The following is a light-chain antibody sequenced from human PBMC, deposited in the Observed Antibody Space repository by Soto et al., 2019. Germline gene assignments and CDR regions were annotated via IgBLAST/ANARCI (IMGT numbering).Light chain of an antibody. V-gene: IGLV1-44*01. J-gene: IGLJ2*01. CDR3: AAWDDSLNVV. CDR2: STD. CDR1: TSNVGNHA. Sequence: QSVLTQPPSVSGTPGQRLTISCSGSTSNVGNHAVSWYQHVPGTAPRLLIYSTDQRPSGVPGRFSGSKSGTSASLAILWLQSEDEADYYCAAWDDSLNVVFGGGTKVTVL.